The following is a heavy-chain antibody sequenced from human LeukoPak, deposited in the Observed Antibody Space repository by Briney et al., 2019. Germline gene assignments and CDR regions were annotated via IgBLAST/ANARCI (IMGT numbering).Heavy chain of an antibody. CDR3: ARRSVVVVPLLDY. J-gene: IGHJ4*02. V-gene: IGHV1-2*02. D-gene: IGHD2-2*01. Sequence: ASVKVSCKASGYTFTGYYMHWVRQAPGQGLEWMGWINPNSGGTNYAQKFQGRVTMTRDTSISTAYMELSRLRSDDTAVYYCARRSVVVVPLLDYWGQGTLVTVSS. CDR1: GYTFTGYY. CDR2: INPNSGGT.